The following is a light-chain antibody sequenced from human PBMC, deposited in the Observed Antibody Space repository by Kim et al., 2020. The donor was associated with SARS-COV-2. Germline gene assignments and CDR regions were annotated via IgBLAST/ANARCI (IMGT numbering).Light chain of an antibody. J-gene: IGLJ3*02. CDR2: VNSDDSP. V-gene: IGLV4-69*01. CDR1: SGPITSA. Sequence: SVNIPRPLSSGPITSAIAWPPRQPENGPRYLMKVNSDDSPYKGAGIPARFSGSRSGAERYLTISSLQSEDEADYYCQTWGTGLGVFGGGTQLTVL. CDR3: QTWGTGLGV.